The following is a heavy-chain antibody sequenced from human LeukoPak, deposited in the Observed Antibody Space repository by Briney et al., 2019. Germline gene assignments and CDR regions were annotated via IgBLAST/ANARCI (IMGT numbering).Heavy chain of an antibody. CDR2: RKQDGSEK. CDR1: GFPFSNYW. Sequence: GGSLRLSCAASGFPFSNYWMSWVREAPGTGLEWVDNRKQDGSEKYYVDSVKGRFTISRHNAKNSLSLQMNSLRAEDTAVYYCARERAFDIWGQGTMVTVSS. CDR3: ARERAFDI. V-gene: IGHV3-7*04. J-gene: IGHJ3*02.